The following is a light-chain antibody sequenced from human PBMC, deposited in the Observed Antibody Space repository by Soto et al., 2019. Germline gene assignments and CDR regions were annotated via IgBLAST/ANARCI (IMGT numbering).Light chain of an antibody. CDR2: AAS. CDR1: QSISSY. CDR3: QQSYTSRIT. V-gene: IGKV1-39*01. J-gene: IGKJ5*01. Sequence: DIQMTPSPSSLSASVGDRVTIPWRASQSISSYLNWYQQKPGKAPKLLIFAASSLQSGVPSRFSGSGSGTDFTLTVSSLQPEDSATYYCQQSYTSRITFGLGTRLEI.